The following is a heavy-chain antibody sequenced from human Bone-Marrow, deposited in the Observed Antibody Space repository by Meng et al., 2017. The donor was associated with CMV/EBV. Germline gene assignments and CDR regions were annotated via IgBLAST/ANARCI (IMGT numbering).Heavy chain of an antibody. CDR2: IYSDYSS. CDR1: GFTFSNYA. V-gene: IGHV3-23*03. J-gene: IGHJ4*02. CDR3: ARGNGYDVWSGYFDY. Sequence: ASGFTFSNYAMGWVRQAPGKGLEWVSVIYSDYSSYYADSVKGRFTISRDSGKNTLFLQTNSLRAEDTAVYYCARGNGYDVWSGYFDYWGQGTLVTVSS. D-gene: IGHD3-3*01.